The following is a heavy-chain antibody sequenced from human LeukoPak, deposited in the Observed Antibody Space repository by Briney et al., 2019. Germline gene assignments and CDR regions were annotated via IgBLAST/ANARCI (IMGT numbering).Heavy chain of an antibody. J-gene: IGHJ4*02. CDR1: GGSFSGYY. CDR2: INHSGST. D-gene: IGHD3-22*01. Sequence: PSETLSLTCAVYGGSFSGYYWSWIRQPPGKGLEWIGEINHSGSTNYNPSLKSRVTISVDTSKNQFSLKLSSVTAADTAVYYCARGRGRSSTSHYYDSSGNFDYWGQGTLVTVSS. V-gene: IGHV4-34*01. CDR3: ARGRGRSSTSHYYDSSGNFDY.